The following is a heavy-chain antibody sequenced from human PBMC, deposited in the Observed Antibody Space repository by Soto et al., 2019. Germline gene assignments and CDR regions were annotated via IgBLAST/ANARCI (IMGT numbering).Heavy chain of an antibody. CDR3: ARGYSGYDHWPLDY. CDR2: IYHSGST. D-gene: IGHD5-12*01. V-gene: IGHV4-30-2*01. Sequence: QLQLQESGSGLVKPSQTLSLTCAVSGGSISSGGYSWSWIRQPPGKGLEWIGYIYHSGSTYYNPSLKSRVTLSVDRSKNQFSLKLSSVTAADTAVYYCARGYSGYDHWPLDYWGQGTLVTVSS. J-gene: IGHJ4*02. CDR1: GGSISSGGYS.